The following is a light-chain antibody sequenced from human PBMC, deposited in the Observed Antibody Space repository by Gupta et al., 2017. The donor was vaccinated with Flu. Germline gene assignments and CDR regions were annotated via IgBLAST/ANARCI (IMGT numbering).Light chain of an antibody. Sequence: VLTQPPSMSVAPGQTARVTCEENNIGRKSVPWFQQKPGRAPVLVVYNDNARRSGIPERFSGSNSGNTAAMIITKVEAGEAADYYCQVRPRSPDRVVFGGGTKLTVL. CDR1: NIGRKS. CDR3: QVRPRSPDRVV. CDR2: NDN. V-gene: IGLV3-21*02. J-gene: IGLJ2*01.